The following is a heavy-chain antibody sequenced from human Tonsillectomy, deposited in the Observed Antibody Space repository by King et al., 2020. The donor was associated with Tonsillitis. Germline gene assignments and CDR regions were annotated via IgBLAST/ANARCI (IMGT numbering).Heavy chain of an antibody. Sequence: VQLVESGGGIVQPGGSLRLSCAASGFSFNNAWMHWVRQAPGKGLVWVSHINSDGSITTYADSVKGRFTISRDNAENTLYLQMNSLRVEDTAVYYCARDLGYSLAYWGQGTLVTVSS. CDR2: INSDGSIT. CDR1: GFSFNNAW. D-gene: IGHD2-15*01. J-gene: IGHJ4*02. CDR3: ARDLGYSLAY. V-gene: IGHV3-74*01.